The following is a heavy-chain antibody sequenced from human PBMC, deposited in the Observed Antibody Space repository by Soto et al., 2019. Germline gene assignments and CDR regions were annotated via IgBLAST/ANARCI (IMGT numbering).Heavy chain of an antibody. J-gene: IGHJ4*02. CDR1: GFNFAAYS. CDR3: ARDWLTGDAREAFDH. D-gene: IGHD7-27*01. V-gene: IGHV3-21*01. CDR2: IDPSGTYI. Sequence: EVQLVESGGNLVNPGESLRLSCAVSGFNFAAYSLSWVRQAPGKGLEWVSSIDPSGTYIHYADSVEGRFTISRDNAKRSLYLQMISLRVEDTAVYYCARDWLTGDAREAFDHWAQGTLVAVSS.